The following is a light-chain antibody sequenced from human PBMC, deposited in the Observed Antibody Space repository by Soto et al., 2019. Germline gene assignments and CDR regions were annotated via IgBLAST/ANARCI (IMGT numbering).Light chain of an antibody. CDR3: YSYEGGRV. CDR2: EVN. Sequence: QSALTQPASVSGSPGQSITISCTGTISNVGSYNLVSWYQQHPGKAPKLIIYEVNKRLSGVSNRFSGSKSGNTASLTISGLQTEDEADYYCYSYEGGRVFGGGTKLTVL. CDR1: ISNVGSYNL. V-gene: IGLV2-23*02. J-gene: IGLJ3*02.